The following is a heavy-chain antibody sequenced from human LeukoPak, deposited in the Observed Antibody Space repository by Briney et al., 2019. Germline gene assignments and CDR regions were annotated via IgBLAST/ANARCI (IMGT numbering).Heavy chain of an antibody. J-gene: IGHJ4*02. CDR3: ARDSGTLRDY. CDR2: IYYSGST. CDR1: GGSVSGGSYY. D-gene: IGHD1-26*01. Sequence: SETLSLTCTVSGGSVSGGSYYWSWIRQPPGKGLEWIGYIYYSGSTNYNPSLKSRVTISVDTSKNQFSLKLSSVTAADTAVYYCARDSGTLRDYWGQGTLVTVSS. V-gene: IGHV4-61*01.